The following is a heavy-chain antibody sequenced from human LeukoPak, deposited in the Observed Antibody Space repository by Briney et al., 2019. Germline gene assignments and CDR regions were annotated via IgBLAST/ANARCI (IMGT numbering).Heavy chain of an antibody. Sequence: PGGSLRLSCAASGFTFSSYAMSWVRQAPGKGLEWVSAISGSGGSTYYADSVKGRFTISSDNSKNTLYLQMNSLRAEDTAVYYCAKVGNRYSSGWAGGFRYYFDYWGQGTLVTVSS. CDR1: GFTFSSYA. CDR3: AKVGNRYSSGWAGGFRYYFDY. D-gene: IGHD6-19*01. J-gene: IGHJ4*02. V-gene: IGHV3-23*01. CDR2: ISGSGGST.